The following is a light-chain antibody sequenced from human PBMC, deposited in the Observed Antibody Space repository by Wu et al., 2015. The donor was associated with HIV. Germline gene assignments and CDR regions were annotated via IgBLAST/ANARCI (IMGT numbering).Light chain of an antibody. CDR3: QQYDMYST. CDR1: QNIKKH. V-gene: IGKV1-5*03. CDR2: TAS. Sequence: DIQMTQSPSTLSASVGDRVTITCRASQNIKKHLAWYQQKPGKAPNLLINTASNLESGVPSRFSSSGSGTEFTLTISSLQPDDFATYYCQQYDMYSTFGQGTKLEIK. J-gene: IGKJ2*01.